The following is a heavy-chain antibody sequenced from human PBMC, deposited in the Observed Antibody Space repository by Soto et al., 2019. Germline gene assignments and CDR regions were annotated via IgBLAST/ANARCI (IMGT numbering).Heavy chain of an antibody. Sequence: GESLKISCAASGFTFSSYAMSWVRQAPGKGLEWVSAISGSGGSTYYADSVKGRFTISRDNSKNTLYLQMNSLRAEDTAVYYCAKDHDWGYFDYWGQGTLVTVSS. CDR1: GFTFSSYA. V-gene: IGHV3-23*01. J-gene: IGHJ4*02. CDR3: AKDHDWGYFDY. D-gene: IGHD7-27*01. CDR2: ISGSGGST.